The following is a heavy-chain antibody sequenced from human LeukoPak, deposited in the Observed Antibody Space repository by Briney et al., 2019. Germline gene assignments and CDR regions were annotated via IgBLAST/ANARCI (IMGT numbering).Heavy chain of an antibody. CDR1: GFTFTNAW. J-gene: IGHJ4*02. Sequence: GGSLRLSCEASGFTFTNAWMSWVRQAPGKGLEWVGRIRRKTDGGTADYAAPVMGRFTISRDDSNNTLYLQMNSLKTEDTAVYYCIPGFCSSASCYAWGRGTLVIVSS. D-gene: IGHD2-2*01. V-gene: IGHV3-15*01. CDR3: IPGFCSSASCYA. CDR2: IRRKTDGGTA.